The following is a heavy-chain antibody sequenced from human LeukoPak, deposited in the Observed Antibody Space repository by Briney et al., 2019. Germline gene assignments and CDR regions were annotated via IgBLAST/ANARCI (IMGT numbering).Heavy chain of an antibody. J-gene: IGHJ4*02. Sequence: ASVKVSCKASGYTFTSYGISWVRQAPGQGLEWMGWISAYNGNTNYAQKLQGRVTMTTDTSTSTAYMELRSLRSDDTAVYYCARDRGRGGGLPYFDYWGQGTLVTVSS. D-gene: IGHD2-15*01. V-gene: IGHV1-18*01. CDR2: ISAYNGNT. CDR1: GYTFTSYG. CDR3: ARDRGRGGGLPYFDY.